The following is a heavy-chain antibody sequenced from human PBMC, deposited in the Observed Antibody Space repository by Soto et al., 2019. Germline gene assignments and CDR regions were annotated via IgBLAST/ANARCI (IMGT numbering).Heavy chain of an antibody. CDR2: INAGNGNT. V-gene: IGHV1-3*01. CDR1: GYTFTSYA. Sequence: QVQLVQSGAEVKKPGASVKVSCRASGYTFTSYAMHWVRQAPGQRLEWMGWINAGNGNTKYSQKFQGRVTITRDTSASTAYMELSSLRSEDTAVYYCAISSGWYYVSYWGQGTLVTVSS. J-gene: IGHJ4*02. D-gene: IGHD6-19*01. CDR3: AISSGWYYVSY.